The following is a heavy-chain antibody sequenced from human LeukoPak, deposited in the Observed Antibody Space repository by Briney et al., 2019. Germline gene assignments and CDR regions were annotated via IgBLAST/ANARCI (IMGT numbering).Heavy chain of an antibody. Sequence: ASVKVSCKASGYIFTRYYMHGMPQAPGQGLEWLGVVYPSAGTSDPAQRFRARITLSDDTSTSTASIELRSLKSEDTAIYFCVREYHGGYFDFWGQGALVTVSS. CDR1: GYIFTRYY. V-gene: IGHV1-46*03. CDR2: VYPSAGTS. D-gene: IGHD3-16*01. CDR3: VREYHGGYFDF. J-gene: IGHJ4*02.